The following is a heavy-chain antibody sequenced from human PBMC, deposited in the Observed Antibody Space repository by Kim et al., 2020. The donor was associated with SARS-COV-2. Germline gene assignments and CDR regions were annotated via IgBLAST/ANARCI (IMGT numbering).Heavy chain of an antibody. CDR3: ARDLGSAQRAVPYYGMDV. CDR2: ISSSSSYT. V-gene: IGHV3-11*05. J-gene: IGHJ6*02. CDR1: GFTFSDYY. D-gene: IGHD3-16*01. Sequence: GGSLRLSCAASGFTFSDYYMSWIRQAPGKGLEWVSYISSSSSYTNYADSVKGRFTISRDNAKNSLYLQMNSLRAEDTAVYYCARDLGSAQRAVPYYGMDVWGQGTTVTVSS.